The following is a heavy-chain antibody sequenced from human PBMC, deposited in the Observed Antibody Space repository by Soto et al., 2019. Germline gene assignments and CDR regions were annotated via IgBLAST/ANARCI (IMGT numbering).Heavy chain of an antibody. CDR3: TTDTVFDY. J-gene: IGHJ4*02. CDR2: ISAYNGNT. V-gene: IGHV1-18*01. Sequence: GPEVKKPGASVKVSCKASDYNYGISWVRQAPGQGLEWMGWISAYNGNTNYAQNLQDRVTLTRDTSTNTAYMELRSLRSDDTAVYYCTTDTVFDYWGQGSLVTVSS. CDR1: DYNYG. D-gene: IGHD2-8*02.